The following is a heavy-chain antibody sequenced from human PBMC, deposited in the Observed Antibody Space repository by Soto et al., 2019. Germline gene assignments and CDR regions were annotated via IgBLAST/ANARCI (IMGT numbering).Heavy chain of an antibody. CDR3: AKDPNIVVVPAAIDY. D-gene: IGHD2-2*01. Sequence: GGSLRLSCAASGFTFSSYAMSWVRQAPGKGLEWVSAISGSGGSTYYADSVKGRFTISRDNSKNTLYLQMNSLRAEDTAVYYCAKDPNIVVVPAAIDYWGQGTLVTVSS. CDR1: GFTFSSYA. V-gene: IGHV3-23*01. CDR2: ISGSGGST. J-gene: IGHJ4*02.